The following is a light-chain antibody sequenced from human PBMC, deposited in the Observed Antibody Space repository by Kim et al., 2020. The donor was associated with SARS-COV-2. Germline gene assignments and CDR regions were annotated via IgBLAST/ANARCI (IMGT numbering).Light chain of an antibody. V-gene: IGKV3-11*01. Sequence: LCTRERPTLSWRATQSFSCSLAWYPQKPGQAPSLLICDASNRATGIPARFSGSGSGTDFTLTISSLEPECFAVYYCQQRSNWLWTFGQGTKVEIK. CDR3: QQRSNWLWT. CDR1: QSFSCS. CDR2: DAS. J-gene: IGKJ1*01.